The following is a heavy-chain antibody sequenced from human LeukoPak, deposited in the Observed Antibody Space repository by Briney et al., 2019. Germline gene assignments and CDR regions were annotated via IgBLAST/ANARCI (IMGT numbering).Heavy chain of an antibody. CDR3: ARDQGYCSGGSCYSPDY. Sequence: GGSLRLSCAASGFTFSSYAMHWVRQAPGKGLEWVAVISYDGSNKYYADSVKGRFTISRDNSKNTLYLQMNSLRAEDTAVYYCARDQGYCSGGSCYSPDYWGQGTLVTVSS. J-gene: IGHJ4*02. CDR2: ISYDGSNK. CDR1: GFTFSSYA. V-gene: IGHV3-30-3*01. D-gene: IGHD2-15*01.